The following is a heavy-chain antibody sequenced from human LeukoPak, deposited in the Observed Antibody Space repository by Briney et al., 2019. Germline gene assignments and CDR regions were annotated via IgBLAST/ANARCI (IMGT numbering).Heavy chain of an antibody. J-gene: IGHJ4*02. CDR1: GFTFSSYS. V-gene: IGHV3-48*01. Sequence: GGSLRLSCAASGFTFSSYSMNWVRQAPGKGLEWVSYISSSSSTKYYVDSVKGRFTISRDNAKNSLYLQMNSLRVEDTAVYYCTNWGDTWGLDFWGQGILVSVSS. CDR2: ISSSSSTK. CDR3: TNWGDTWGLDF. D-gene: IGHD7-27*01.